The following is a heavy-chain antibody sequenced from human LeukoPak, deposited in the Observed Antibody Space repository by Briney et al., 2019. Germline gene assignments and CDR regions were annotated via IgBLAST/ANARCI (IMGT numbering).Heavy chain of an antibody. CDR1: GGSISSGGYC. CDR3: ARNIEDDYGDYGYFDS. J-gene: IGHJ4*02. V-gene: IGHV4-30-2*01. Sequence: SETLSLTCAVSGGSISSGGYCWSWIRQPPGKGLEWIVYIYHSASTYYNPSLKIRVTIYVARSKNQFYLKLSSVTAADTAVYYCARNIEDDYGDYGYFDSWGQGTLVTVSS. D-gene: IGHD4-17*01. CDR2: IYHSAST.